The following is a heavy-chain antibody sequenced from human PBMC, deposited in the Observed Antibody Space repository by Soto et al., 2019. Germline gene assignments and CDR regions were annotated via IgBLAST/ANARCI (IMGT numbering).Heavy chain of an antibody. D-gene: IGHD2-8*02. CDR3: ARHLISPGYYDYGMDV. J-gene: IGHJ6*02. CDR2: IYPGDSNS. V-gene: IGHV5-51*01. CDR1: GYSFTSYW. Sequence: GESLKISCNGSGYSFTSYWIAWVRQMPGKGLEWMGIIYPGDSNSRYRPSFQGQVTMSVDKSLNTVYLQWGSLKASDTALYYCARHLISPGYYDYGMDVWGQGTTVTVSS.